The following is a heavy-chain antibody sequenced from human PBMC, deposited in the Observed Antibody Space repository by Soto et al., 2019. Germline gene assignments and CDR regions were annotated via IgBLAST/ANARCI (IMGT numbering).Heavy chain of an antibody. J-gene: IGHJ6*02. Sequence: QVQLVQSGAEVKKPGASVKVSCKASGYTFTGYYMHWVRQAPGQGLEWMGWINPNSGGTNYAQKFQGRVTMTRDTSISTAYMELRRLRSDDTAVDYCARVLGYYYYYYGMDVWGQGTTVTVSS. V-gene: IGHV1-2*02. CDR1: GYTFTGYY. CDR3: ARVLGYYYYYYGMDV. CDR2: INPNSGGT.